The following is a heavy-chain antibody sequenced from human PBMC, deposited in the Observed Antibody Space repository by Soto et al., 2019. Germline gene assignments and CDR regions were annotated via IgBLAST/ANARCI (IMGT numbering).Heavy chain of an antibody. D-gene: IGHD2-2*01. Sequence: PGGSLRLSCAASGFTFSSYAMSWVRQAPGKGLEWVSAISGSGGDTYYADSVQGRFTISRDNSKNTLYLQMSSLRAEDTAVYYCAKHYCGSSTTCFDALDFWGQGTMVTVSS. CDR2: ISGSGGDT. CDR1: GFTFSSYA. V-gene: IGHV3-23*01. CDR3: AKHYCGSSTTCFDALDF. J-gene: IGHJ3*01.